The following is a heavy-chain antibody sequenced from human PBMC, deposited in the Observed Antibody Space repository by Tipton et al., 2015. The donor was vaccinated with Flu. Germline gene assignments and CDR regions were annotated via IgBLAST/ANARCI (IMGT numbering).Heavy chain of an antibody. CDR2: IYSSGTT. J-gene: IGHJ6*02. CDR1: GGSMSSFY. D-gene: IGHD4-11*01. V-gene: IGHV4-4*07. CDR3: ASATTVTTSGMDV. Sequence: TLSLTCTASGGSMSSFYWSWIRQPAGKGLEFIGRIYSSGTTSYNPSLKSRVTMAIDTSKNQFSLRLNSVTAADTAVYYCASATTVTTSGMDVWGQGTTVTVSS.